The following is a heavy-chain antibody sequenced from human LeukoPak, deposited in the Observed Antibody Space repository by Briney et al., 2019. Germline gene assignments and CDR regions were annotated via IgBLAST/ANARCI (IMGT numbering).Heavy chain of an antibody. CDR1: GGSISSYY. D-gene: IGHD5-18*01. J-gene: IGHJ4*02. V-gene: IGHV4-4*07. CDR3: AREYSYGVGYDY. Sequence: PSETLSLTCTVSGGSISSYYWSWIRQPAGKGLEWIGRIYTSGSTNYNPSLKSRVTMSVDMSKNQLSLKVSSVTAADTALYYCAREYSYGVGYDYWGQGTLVTVSS. CDR2: IYTSGST.